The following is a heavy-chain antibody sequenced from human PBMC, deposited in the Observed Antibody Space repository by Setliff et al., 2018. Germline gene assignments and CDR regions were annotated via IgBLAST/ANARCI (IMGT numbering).Heavy chain of an antibody. CDR3: ARAVTIFGVVTPIYFYYMDV. CDR2: ISGSSSDI. V-gene: IGHV3-21*01. Sequence: LRLSCAASGFIFKNYIMTWVRQAPGKGLEWVASISGSSSDIYYADSVRGRFSISRDNAKNSLYLQMNSLSAEDTALFYCARAVTIFGVVTPIYFYYMDVWGKGTTVTVSS. D-gene: IGHD3-3*01. CDR1: GFIFKNYI. J-gene: IGHJ6*03.